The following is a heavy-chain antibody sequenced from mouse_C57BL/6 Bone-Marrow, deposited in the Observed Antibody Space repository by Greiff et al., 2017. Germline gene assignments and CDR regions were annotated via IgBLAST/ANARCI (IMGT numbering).Heavy chain of an antibody. J-gene: IGHJ4*01. CDR3: ARDSSGYVDYYAMDY. D-gene: IGHD3-2*02. V-gene: IGHV1-69*01. CDR1: GYTFTSYW. Sequence: QVQLQQSGAELVMPGASVKLSCKASGYTFTSYWMHWVKQRPGQGLEWIGEIDPSDSYTNYNQKFKGKSTLTVDKSSSTAYMQLSSLTSEDSAVYYCARDSSGYVDYYAMDYWGQGTSVTVSS. CDR2: IDPSDSYT.